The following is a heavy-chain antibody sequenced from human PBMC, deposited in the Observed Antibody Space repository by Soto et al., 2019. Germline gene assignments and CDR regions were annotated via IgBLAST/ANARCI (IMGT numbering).Heavy chain of an antibody. Sequence: SETLSLTCTVSGGCISNAAYSWSWIRQPPGKGLEWIGYIYPSGMPFYNPSLRSRVTISIDRSNDQFSLNLKSVTAADTAVYYCARERGGYGLFDSWGQGTLVTVSS. CDR1: GGCISNAAYS. CDR3: ARERGGYGLFDS. CDR2: IYPSGMP. V-gene: IGHV4-30-2*01. D-gene: IGHD5-18*01. J-gene: IGHJ4*02.